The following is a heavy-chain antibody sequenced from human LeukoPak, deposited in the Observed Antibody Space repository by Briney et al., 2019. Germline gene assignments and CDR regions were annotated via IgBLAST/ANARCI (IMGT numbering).Heavy chain of an antibody. CDR3: ARDPNPRDGGY. CDR2: ITRSTSYI. J-gene: IGHJ4*02. CDR1: GVNFSAYS. V-gene: IGHV3-21*01. D-gene: IGHD5-24*01. Sequence: GGSLRLSCAASGVNFSAYSGNWVRQAPGKGLEWVSSITRSTSYIYFADSVRGRFTISRDNAKNSLYLQMNSLRAEDTAVYYCARDPNPRDGGYWGQGTLVTVSS.